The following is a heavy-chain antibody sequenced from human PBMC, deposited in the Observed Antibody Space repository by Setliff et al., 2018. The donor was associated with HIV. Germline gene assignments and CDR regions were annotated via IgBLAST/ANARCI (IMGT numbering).Heavy chain of an antibody. D-gene: IGHD1-1*01. Sequence: GGSLRLSCAASGFTFSSYSMNWVRQAPGKGLEWVSYISSSSTIYYADSVKGRFTISRDNAKNSLYLQMNSLRAEDTAVYYCATGELERRRGVSHQTYFDYWGQGTLVTVSS. J-gene: IGHJ4*02. CDR1: GFTFSSYS. CDR2: ISSSSTI. CDR3: ATGELERRRGVSHQTYFDY. V-gene: IGHV3-48*01.